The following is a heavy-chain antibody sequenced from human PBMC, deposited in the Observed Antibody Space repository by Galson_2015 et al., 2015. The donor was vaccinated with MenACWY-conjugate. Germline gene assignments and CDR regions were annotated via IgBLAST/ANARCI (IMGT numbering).Heavy chain of an antibody. CDR1: GFTFSSYW. CDR2: INHLGSDK. Sequence: SLRLSCAASGFTFSSYWMSWVRQAPGKGLEWVANINHLGSDKNYVDSVKGQFTISGDNAKNSLFLHMDSLRAEDTAVYYCAKYCGTSFDYWGQGSLVTASS. CDR3: AKYCGTSFDY. V-gene: IGHV3-7*05. J-gene: IGHJ4*02. D-gene: IGHD2-21*01.